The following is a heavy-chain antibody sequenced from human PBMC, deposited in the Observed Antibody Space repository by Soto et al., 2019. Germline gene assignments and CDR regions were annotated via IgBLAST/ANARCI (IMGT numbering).Heavy chain of an antibody. CDR3: ALRKTGSYFDY. J-gene: IGHJ4*02. CDR2: IGASGAGT. D-gene: IGHD1-26*01. Sequence: GRSLRLSCAASGLTFSSCAMSWVRHAPGKGLEWVSAIGASGAGTYYAEYVKGRFTISRDNSKNTLYLQMNSLRAEDTAVYYCALRKTGSYFDYWGQGTLVTVSS. CDR1: GLTFSSCA. V-gene: IGHV3-23*01.